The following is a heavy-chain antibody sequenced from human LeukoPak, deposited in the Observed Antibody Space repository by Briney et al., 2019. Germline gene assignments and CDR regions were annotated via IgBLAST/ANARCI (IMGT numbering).Heavy chain of an antibody. CDR1: GYTFTSFD. CDR2: MNPNSGNT. CDR3: ARDPLLDTRYNWFDP. V-gene: IGHV1-8*01. J-gene: IGHJ5*02. D-gene: IGHD1-26*01. Sequence: ASVRVSCKSSGYTFTSFDINWVRQPTGQGLEWMGWMNPNSGNTRYAQKLQGRVTMTRNTSISTAYMELSSLRSEDTAVYYCARDPLLDTRYNWFDPWGQGTLVTVSS.